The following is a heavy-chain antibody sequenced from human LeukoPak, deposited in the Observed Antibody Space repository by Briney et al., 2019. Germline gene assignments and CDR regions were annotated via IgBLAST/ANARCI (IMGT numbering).Heavy chain of an antibody. J-gene: IGHJ4*02. D-gene: IGHD6-19*01. CDR2: ISSSGSTI. Sequence: GGSLRLSCEVSGFTLSTYWMNWVRQAPGKGLEWVSYISSSGSTIYYADSVKGRFTISRDNAKNSLYLQMNSLRAEDTAIYYCAKDGGSGWYPSDFDYWGQGTLVTVSS. V-gene: IGHV3-48*03. CDR3: AKDGGSGWYPSDFDY. CDR1: GFTLSTYW.